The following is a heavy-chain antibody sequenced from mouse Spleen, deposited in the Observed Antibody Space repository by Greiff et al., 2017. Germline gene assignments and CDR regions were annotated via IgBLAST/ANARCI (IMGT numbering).Heavy chain of an antibody. J-gene: IGHJ1*01. D-gene: IGHD2-1*01. Sequence: EVKLMESGPELVKPGASVKISCKASGYSFTDYNMNWVKQSNGKSLEWIGVINPNNGTTSYNQKFKGKATLTVDQSSSTAYMQLNSLTSEDSAVYYWAGGNGYFHFWGAGTTVTVSS. V-gene: IGHV1-39*01. CDR1: GYSFTDYN. CDR2: INPNNGTT. CDR3: AGGNGYFHF.